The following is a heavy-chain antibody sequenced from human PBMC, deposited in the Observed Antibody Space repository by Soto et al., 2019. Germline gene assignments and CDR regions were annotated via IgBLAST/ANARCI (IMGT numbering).Heavy chain of an antibody. D-gene: IGHD3-16*01. CDR3: ARQGGIMITFGGMDV. J-gene: IGHJ6*02. Sequence: GESLKISCKGSGYSFTSYWIGWVRQMPGKGLEWMGIIYPGDSDTRYSPSFQGQVTISADKSISTAYLQWSSLKASDTAMYYCARQGGIMITFGGMDVWGQGTTVTVSS. CDR2: IYPGDSDT. CDR1: GYSFTSYW. V-gene: IGHV5-51*01.